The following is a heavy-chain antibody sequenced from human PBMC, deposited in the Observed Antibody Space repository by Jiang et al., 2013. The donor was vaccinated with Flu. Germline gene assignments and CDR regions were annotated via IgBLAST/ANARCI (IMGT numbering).Heavy chain of an antibody. J-gene: IGHJ4*02. CDR3: ARMRYECGGDCYWTFDF. D-gene: IGHD2-21*02. Sequence: KPTQTLTLTCTVSDFSLNNAKMGVSWIRQPPGKALEWLAHIFSNDEKSYSTSLRRRLTISKDTSKSLVVLTMTTLDRADTATYYCARMRYECGGDCYWTFDFWGQGTLVTVSA. CDR2: IFSNDEK. CDR1: DFSLNNAKMG. V-gene: IGHV2-26*01.